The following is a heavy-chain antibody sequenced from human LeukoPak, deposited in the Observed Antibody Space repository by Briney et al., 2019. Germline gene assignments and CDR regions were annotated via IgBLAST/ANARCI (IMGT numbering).Heavy chain of an antibody. CDR1: GYSISSGYY. Sequence: SETLSLTCTVSGYSISSGYYWGWIRQPPGKGLEWIGSIHHSGSTYYNPSLKSRVTISVDTSKNQFSLKLSSVTAADTAVYYCAGDGGNGAFDYWGQGNLVTVSS. V-gene: IGHV4-38-2*02. D-gene: IGHD4-23*01. CDR2: IHHSGST. J-gene: IGHJ4*02. CDR3: AGDGGNGAFDY.